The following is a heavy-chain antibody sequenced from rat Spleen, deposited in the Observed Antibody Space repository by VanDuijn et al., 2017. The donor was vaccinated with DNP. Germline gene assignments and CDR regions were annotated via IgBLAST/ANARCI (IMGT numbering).Heavy chain of an antibody. J-gene: IGHJ4*01. CDR1: GFTFSDYA. V-gene: IGHV5-7*01. Sequence: EVQLVESGGGLVQPGNSLKLSCTASGFTFSDYAMAWVRQSLKKGLEWVAVIIYDGTNTYYLDSVKGRFTISRDNAKNTLHLQMDSLRSEDTATYYCVKDHVMDAWGQGASVSVSS. CDR3: VKDHVMDA. CDR2: IIYDGTNT.